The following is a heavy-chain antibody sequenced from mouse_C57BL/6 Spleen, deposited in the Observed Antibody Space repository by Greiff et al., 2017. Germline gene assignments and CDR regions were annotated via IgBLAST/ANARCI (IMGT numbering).Heavy chain of an antibody. D-gene: IGHD2-3*01. CDR3: ERHDDDGWFAY. V-gene: IGHV5-2*01. CDR1: EYEFPSPD. J-gene: IGHJ3*01. CDR2: INSDGGST. Sequence: EVHLVESGGGLVQPGESLKLSCESNEYEFPSPDMSWVRKTPEKRLELVAAINSDGGSTYYPDTMERRFIIARDNTNTTQYLQMSSLRSEDTALYYGERHDDDGWFAYWGQGTLVTVSA.